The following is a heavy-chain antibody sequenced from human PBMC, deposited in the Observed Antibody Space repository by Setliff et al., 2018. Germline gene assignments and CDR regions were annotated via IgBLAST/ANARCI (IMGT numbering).Heavy chain of an antibody. CDR3: ARGYCDGIGCPAPLYYFDS. D-gene: IGHD2-21*01. Sequence: GASVKVSCKASGYSFTLYAMHWMRQAPGQRLEWRGWMNIDNGKTEYSQAFQDRVTFTRDTFAETAYMELRSLTSDDRAVYYCARGYCDGIGCPAPLYYFDSWGQGTLVTVSS. J-gene: IGHJ4*02. CDR1: GYSFTLYA. CDR2: MNIDNGKT. V-gene: IGHV1-3*03.